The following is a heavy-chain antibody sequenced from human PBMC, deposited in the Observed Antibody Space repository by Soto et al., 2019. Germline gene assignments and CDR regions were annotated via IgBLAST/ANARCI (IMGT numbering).Heavy chain of an antibody. J-gene: IGHJ4*02. CDR3: ARVGSGSDRPVNY. CDR1: GGTFSSYT. V-gene: IGHV1-69*02. CDR2: IIPILGIA. Sequence: QVQLVQSGAEVKKPGSSVKVSCKASGGTFSSYTISWVRQAPGQGLEWMGRIIPILGIANYAQKFQGRVTITADKSTSTAYMELSSLRSEDTAVYYCARVGSGSDRPVNYWGQGTLVTVSS. D-gene: IGHD1-26*01.